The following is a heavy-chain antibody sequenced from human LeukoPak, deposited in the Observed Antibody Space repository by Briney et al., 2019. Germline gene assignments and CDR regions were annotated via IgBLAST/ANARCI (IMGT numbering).Heavy chain of an antibody. Sequence: SETLSLTCTVSSGSINSGSYYWNWIRQPAGKGLEWIGRIYSSGSTNYNPSLKSRVTISVDTSKNQFSLKLSSVTAADTAVYYCARLPRYVTAMVHWGQGTLVTVSS. CDR3: ARLPRYVTAMVH. CDR2: IYSSGST. V-gene: IGHV4-61*02. CDR1: SGSINSGSYY. D-gene: IGHD5-18*01. J-gene: IGHJ4*02.